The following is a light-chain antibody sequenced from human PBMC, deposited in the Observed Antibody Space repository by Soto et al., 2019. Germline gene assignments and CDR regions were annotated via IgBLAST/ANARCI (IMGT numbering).Light chain of an antibody. CDR2: EVN. V-gene: IGLV2-11*01. Sequence: QSALTQPRSVSGSPGQSVAISCTVTSRDIEAYDYVSWYQQHPGKAPKLIISEVNKRPSGVSYRFSGSKSGNTASLTISGLQADDEADYYCCSLTTSHTYVFGSGTKVTVL. CDR1: SRDIEAYDY. CDR3: CSLTTSHTYV. J-gene: IGLJ1*01.